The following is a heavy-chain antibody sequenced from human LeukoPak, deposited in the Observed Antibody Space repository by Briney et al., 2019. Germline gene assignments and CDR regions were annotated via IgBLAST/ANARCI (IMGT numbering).Heavy chain of an antibody. CDR1: GGSISSYY. CDR3: ARESIAAAGSYLFDY. CDR2: IYTSGST. J-gene: IGHJ4*02. Sequence: PSETLSLTCTVSGGSISSYYWSWIRQPAGKGLEWIGRIYTSGSTNYNPSLKSRVTMSVDTSKNQFSLKLRSVTAADTAVYYCARESIAAAGSYLFDYWGQGTLVTVSS. V-gene: IGHV4-4*07. D-gene: IGHD6-13*01.